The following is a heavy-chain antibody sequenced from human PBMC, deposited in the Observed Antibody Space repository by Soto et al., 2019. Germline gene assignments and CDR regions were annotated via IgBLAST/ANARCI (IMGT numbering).Heavy chain of an antibody. V-gene: IGHV3-48*01. CDR1: GFSFSNYS. J-gene: IGHJ4*02. CDR2: ISSSSTTI. CDR3: ARDTIY. Sequence: GGSLRLSCAASGFSFSNYSMSWVRQTPGKGLDWVSYISSSSTTIYYADSVKGRFTVSRDNAKNSLFLQMNSLRAEDTAVYYCARDTIYWGQGTLVTVSS. D-gene: IGHD1-1*01.